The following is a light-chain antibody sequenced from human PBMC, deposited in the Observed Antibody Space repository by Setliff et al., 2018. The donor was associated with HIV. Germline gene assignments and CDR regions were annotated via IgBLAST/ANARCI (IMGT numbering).Light chain of an antibody. CDR1: SSDVGTYNA. Sequence: QPALTQPASASGSPGQSITISCTGTSSDVGTYNAVYWYQQHPGKAPKLMIYDVSTRPSGVSNRFSGSKSGNTASLTISGLQTEDEADYYCSSYTSSSTDVFGTGTKVTVL. CDR2: DVS. V-gene: IGLV2-14*01. J-gene: IGLJ1*01. CDR3: SSYTSSSTDV.